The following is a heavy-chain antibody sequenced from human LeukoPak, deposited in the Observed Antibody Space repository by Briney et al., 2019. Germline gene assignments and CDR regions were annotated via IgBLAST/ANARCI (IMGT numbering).Heavy chain of an antibody. V-gene: IGHV4-59*08. D-gene: IGHD4-23*01. CDR3: ARRGGHGGSFDY. CDR2: TYYSGSGST. CDR1: GGSIGSYY. Sequence: SETLSLTCTVSGGSIGSYYWSWIRQPPGKGLEWIGYTYYSGSGSTNYNPSLKSRVTISVDTSKNQFSLKLSSVTAADTAVYYCARRGGHGGSFDYWGQGTLVTVSS. J-gene: IGHJ4*02.